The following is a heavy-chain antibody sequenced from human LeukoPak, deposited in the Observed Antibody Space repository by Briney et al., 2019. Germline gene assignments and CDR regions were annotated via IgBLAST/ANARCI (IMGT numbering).Heavy chain of an antibody. V-gene: IGHV1-2*04. D-gene: IGHD3-9*01. Sequence: ASVKVSCKASGYTFTGYYMHWVRQAPGQGLEWMGWINPNSGGTNYAQKFQGWVTMTRDTSISTAYIELSRLRSDDTAVYYCARDVNDILTGYSYNWFDPWGQGTLVTVSS. CDR3: ARDVNDILTGYSYNWFDP. CDR1: GYTFTGYY. CDR2: INPNSGGT. J-gene: IGHJ5*02.